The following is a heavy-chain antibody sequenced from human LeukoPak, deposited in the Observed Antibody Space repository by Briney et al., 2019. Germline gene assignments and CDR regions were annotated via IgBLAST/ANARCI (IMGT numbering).Heavy chain of an antibody. D-gene: IGHD5-12*01. J-gene: IGHJ3*01. CDR1: GFIFSDYG. V-gene: IGHV3-33*01. CDR3: ARDGGHGGYDYAMDL. CDR2: IWNNGINK. Sequence: GGSLRLSCAASGFIFSDYGIHWVRQAPGKGLEWVAVIWNNGINKYYAESVKGRFTISRDNSKNTLYLQMNSLRAEDTAVYYCARDGGHGGYDYAMDLWGQGTMVTVSS.